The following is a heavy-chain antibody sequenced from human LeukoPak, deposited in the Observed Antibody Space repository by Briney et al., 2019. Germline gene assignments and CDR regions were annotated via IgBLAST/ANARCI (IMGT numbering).Heavy chain of an antibody. J-gene: IGHJ4*02. CDR3: ASLTRTTLTGEPRFDY. D-gene: IGHD7-27*01. CDR1: GGSISSYY. CDR2: IYYSGST. Sequence: PSETLSLTCTVSGGSISSYYWSWIRQPPGKGLEWIGYIYYSGSTNYNPSLKSRVTISVDTSKNQFSLKLSSVTAADTAVYYCASLTRTTLTGEPRFDYWGQGTLVTVSS. V-gene: IGHV4-59*08.